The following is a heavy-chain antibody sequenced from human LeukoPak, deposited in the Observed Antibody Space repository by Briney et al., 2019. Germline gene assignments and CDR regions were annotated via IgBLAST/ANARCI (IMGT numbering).Heavy chain of an antibody. J-gene: IGHJ4*02. V-gene: IGHV3-53*01. CDR2: IYGGEST. Sequence: GGCLRLSCAASGFIVTTNYMSWVRQAPGKGLEWVSVIYGGESTYYPDSVKGRFTISRDSSKNTVYLQMNTLRAEDTAVYYCAKGTDFWSGYSFDHWGQGILVTVSS. CDR3: AKGTDFWSGYSFDH. CDR1: GFIVTTNY. D-gene: IGHD3-3*01.